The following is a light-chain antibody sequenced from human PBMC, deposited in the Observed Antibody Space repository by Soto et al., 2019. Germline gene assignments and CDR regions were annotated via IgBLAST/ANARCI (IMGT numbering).Light chain of an antibody. CDR3: CSYGGSYTPYV. Sequence: QSALTQPRSVSGSPGQSVTISCTGTSSDVGRYNYVSWYQQHPGKAPKLIMYDVSKRPSRVPDRFSGSKSGTTASLTISGLQAEDEGEYFCCSYGGSYTPYVFGTGTKLTVL. CDR1: SSDVGRYNY. CDR2: DVS. J-gene: IGLJ1*01. V-gene: IGLV2-11*01.